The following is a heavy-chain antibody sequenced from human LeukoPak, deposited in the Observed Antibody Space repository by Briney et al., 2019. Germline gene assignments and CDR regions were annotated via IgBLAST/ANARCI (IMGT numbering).Heavy chain of an antibody. J-gene: IGHJ4*02. D-gene: IGHD1-26*01. Sequence: ASVKASCKASGGTFSSYAISWVRQAPGQGLEWMGGIIPIFGTANYAQKFQGRVTITADESTSTAYMELSSLRSEDTAVYYCARYTIVGATYYFDYWGQGTLVTVSS. V-gene: IGHV1-69*01. CDR2: IIPIFGTA. CDR3: ARYTIVGATYYFDY. CDR1: GGTFSSYA.